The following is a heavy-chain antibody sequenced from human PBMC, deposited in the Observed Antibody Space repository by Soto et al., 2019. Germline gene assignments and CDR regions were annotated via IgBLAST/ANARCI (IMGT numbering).Heavy chain of an antibody. Sequence: QVQLVESGGDVVQPGRSLRLSCAASGFTFSFYAMHWVRQAPGKGLEWLAVISYNGRNKHYVDSVKGRFTISRDNSQDTLYLQMDSLRPDDTAVYYCARQAKIGDRSQFYFDSWGQGTLVTVSA. J-gene: IGHJ4*02. CDR2: ISYNGRNK. D-gene: IGHD3-16*01. CDR3: ARQAKIGDRSQFYFDS. CDR1: GFTFSFYA. V-gene: IGHV3-30*04.